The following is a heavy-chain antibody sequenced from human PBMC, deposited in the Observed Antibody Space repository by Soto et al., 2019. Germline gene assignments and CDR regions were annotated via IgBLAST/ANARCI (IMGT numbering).Heavy chain of an antibody. V-gene: IGHV4-34*01. Sequence: SETLSLTCAVYGGSFSGYYWSWIRQPPGKGLEWIGEINHSGSTNYNPSLKSRVTISVDTSKNQFSLKLSSVTAADTAVYYCARRQRAHSSGCPGAFDIWGQGTMVTVSS. J-gene: IGHJ3*02. D-gene: IGHD6-19*01. CDR1: GGSFSGYY. CDR2: INHSGST. CDR3: ARRQRAHSSGCPGAFDI.